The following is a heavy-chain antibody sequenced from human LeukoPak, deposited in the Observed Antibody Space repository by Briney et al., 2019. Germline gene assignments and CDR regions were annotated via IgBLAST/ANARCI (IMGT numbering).Heavy chain of an antibody. CDR2: INPNSGGT. J-gene: IGHJ4*02. CDR3: ARDTTSGILWFRESFDY. D-gene: IGHD3-10*01. CDR1: GYTFTGYY. V-gene: IGHV1-2*02. Sequence: VASVKVSCKASGYTFTGYYMHWVRQAPGQGLEWMGWINPNSGGTNYAQKFQGRVTMTRDTSISTAYMELSRLRSDDTAVYYCARDTTSGILWFRESFDYWGQGTLVTVSS.